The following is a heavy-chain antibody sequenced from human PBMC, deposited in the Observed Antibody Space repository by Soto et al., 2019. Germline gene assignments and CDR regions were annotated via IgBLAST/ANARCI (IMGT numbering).Heavy chain of an antibody. Sequence: PSETLSLTCTVSGGSISSYYWSWIRQPPGKGLEWIGYIYYSGSTNYNPSLKSRVTISVDTSKNQFSLKLSSVTAADTAVYYCATSIVGATGGFDYWGQGTQVTVS. CDR2: IYYSGST. CDR3: ATSIVGATGGFDY. D-gene: IGHD1-26*01. CDR1: GGSISSYY. J-gene: IGHJ4*02. V-gene: IGHV4-59*01.